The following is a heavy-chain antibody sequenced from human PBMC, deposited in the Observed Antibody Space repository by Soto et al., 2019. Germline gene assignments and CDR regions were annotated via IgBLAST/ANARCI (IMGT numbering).Heavy chain of an antibody. D-gene: IGHD6-6*01. V-gene: IGHV3-73*02. Sequence: EVQLVESGGDLVQPGGSLKVSCAVSGFTFSGSAIHWVRQASGKGLEWVGRIRSKVNTYATAYAASVKGRFSISRDDSKNTAYLEMNSLKTEDTAVYYCTRFSMDSSSGWFDPWGQGTLVAVSS. J-gene: IGHJ5*02. CDR3: TRFSMDSSSGWFDP. CDR1: GFTFSGSA. CDR2: IRSKVNTYAT.